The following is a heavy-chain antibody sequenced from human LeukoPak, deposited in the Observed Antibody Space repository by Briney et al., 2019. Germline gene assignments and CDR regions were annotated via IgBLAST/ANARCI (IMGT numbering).Heavy chain of an antibody. CDR3: ARGDSSNWYASNWFDP. V-gene: IGHV4-4*07. CDR1: GGSISSYY. Sequence: SETLSLTCTVSGGSISSYYWSWIRQPAGKGLEWIGRIYTSGSTNYNPSLKSRVTISVDRSKNQFSLKLSSVTAADTAVYYCARGDSSNWYASNWFDPWGQGTLVTVSS. CDR2: IYTSGST. D-gene: IGHD6-13*01. J-gene: IGHJ5*02.